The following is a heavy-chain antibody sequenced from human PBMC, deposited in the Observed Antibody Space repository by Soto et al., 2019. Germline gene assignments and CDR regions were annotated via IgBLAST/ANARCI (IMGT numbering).Heavy chain of an antibody. CDR3: ARDRVVPAAIEYYYYYYGMDV. J-gene: IGHJ6*01. CDR1: GFTFSSYA. D-gene: IGHD2-2*02. V-gene: IGHV3-30-3*01. CDR2: ISYDGSNK. Sequence: AGSLRLSGAASGFTFSSYAMHWVRQAPGKGLEWVAVISYDGSNKYYADSVKGRFTISRDNSKNTLYLQMNSLRAEDTAVYYCARDRVVPAAIEYYYYYYGMDVWGQGTTVTVSS.